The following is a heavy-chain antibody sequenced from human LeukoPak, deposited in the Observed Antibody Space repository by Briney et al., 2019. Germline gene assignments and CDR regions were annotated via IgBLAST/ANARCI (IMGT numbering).Heavy chain of an antibody. D-gene: IGHD3-16*01. Sequence: GVSLKISCEASVYTFTKHCIVWVRDILEKALECLEIIYPGDSDTRYNPSFQGQVTVSVDKSINTAYVQWTCLKASDTAMYYCVRGWRGSLYDPPDFWGQGTLVTVSS. CDR3: VRGWRGSLYDPPDF. J-gene: IGHJ4*02. V-gene: IGHV5-51*01. CDR1: VYTFTKHC. CDR2: IYPGDSDT.